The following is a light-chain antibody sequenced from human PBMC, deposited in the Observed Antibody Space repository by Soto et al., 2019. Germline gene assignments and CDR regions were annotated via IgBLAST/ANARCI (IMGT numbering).Light chain of an antibody. CDR3: AAWDDSLSGGV. J-gene: IGLJ3*02. Sequence: QSVLTQPPSASGTPGQRVTIACSGSSSNIGVNTVNWYQQFPGTAPKLLIYNNFQRPSGVPDRFSSSKSGTSASLAISGLQSEDEADYFCAAWDDSLSGGVFCGGTKLTVL. V-gene: IGLV1-44*01. CDR1: SSNIGVNT. CDR2: NNF.